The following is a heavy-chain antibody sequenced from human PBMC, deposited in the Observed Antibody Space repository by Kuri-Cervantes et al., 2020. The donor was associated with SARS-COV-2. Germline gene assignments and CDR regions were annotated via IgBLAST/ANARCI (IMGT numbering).Heavy chain of an antibody. D-gene: IGHD1-26*01. CDR1: GFTFSSYG. J-gene: IGHJ5*02. V-gene: IGHV3-30*02. CDR3: ASERWELSWFDP. Sequence: GGSLRLSCAASGFTFSSYGMHWVRQAPGKGLEWVAFIRYDGSNKYYADSVKGRFTISRDNSKNTLYLQMNSLRAEDTAVYYCASERWELSWFDPWGQGTLVTVSS. CDR2: IRYDGSNK.